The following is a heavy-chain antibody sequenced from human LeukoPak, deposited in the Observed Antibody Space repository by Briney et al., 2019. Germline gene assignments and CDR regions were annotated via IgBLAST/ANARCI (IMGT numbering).Heavy chain of an antibody. J-gene: IGHJ5*02. CDR2: INHSGST. CDR3: ARRGMPYYYGSGSYGYNWFDP. Sequence: GSLRLSCAASGFTFSSYAMSWVRQPPGKGLEWIGEINHSGSTNYNPSLKSRVTISADTSKNQFSLKLSSVTAADTAVYYCARRGMPYYYGSGSYGYNWFDPWGQGTLVTVSS. V-gene: IGHV4-34*01. CDR1: GFTFSSYA. D-gene: IGHD3-10*01.